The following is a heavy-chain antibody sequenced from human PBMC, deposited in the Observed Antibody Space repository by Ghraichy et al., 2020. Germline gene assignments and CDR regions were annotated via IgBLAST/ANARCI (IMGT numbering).Heavy chain of an antibody. Sequence: GGSLRLSCAASGFTFSDYYMSWIRQAPGKGLEWVSYISSSSSYTNYADSVKGRFTISRDNAKNSLYLQMNSLRAEDTAVYYCARDGEYRKVVKDGMDVWGQGTTVTVSS. CDR3: ARDGEYRKVVKDGMDV. CDR2: ISSSSSYT. V-gene: IGHV3-11*06. D-gene: IGHD6-6*01. CDR1: GFTFSDYY. J-gene: IGHJ6*02.